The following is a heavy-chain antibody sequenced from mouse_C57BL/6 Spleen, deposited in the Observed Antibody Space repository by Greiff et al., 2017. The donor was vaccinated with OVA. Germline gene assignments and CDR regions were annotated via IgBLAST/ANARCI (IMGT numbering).Heavy chain of an antibody. CDR1: GYTFTDYE. J-gene: IGHJ1*03. CDR2: IDPETGGT. D-gene: IGHD1-1*01. CDR3: TRKSSYGYFDV. V-gene: IGHV1-15*01. Sequence: VQLQESGAELVRPGASVTLSCKASGYTFTDYEMHWVEQTPVHGLEWIGAIDPETGGTAYNQKFKGKAILTADKSSSTAYMELRSLTSEDSAVYYCTRKSSYGYFDVWGTGTTVTVSS.